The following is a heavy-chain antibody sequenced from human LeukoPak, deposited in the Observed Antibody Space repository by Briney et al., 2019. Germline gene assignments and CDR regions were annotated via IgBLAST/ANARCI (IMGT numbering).Heavy chain of an antibody. CDR3: AANPNNDILTHEYDMDV. D-gene: IGHD3-9*01. J-gene: IGHJ6*02. CDR2: INHSGST. CDR1: GGSFSGYY. V-gene: IGHV4-34*01. Sequence: SETLSLTCAVYGGSFSGYYWSWIRQPPGKGLEWIGEINHSGSTNYNPSLKSRVTISVDTSKNQFSLKLSSVTAADTAVYYCAANPNNDILTHEYDMDVWGQGTTVTVSS.